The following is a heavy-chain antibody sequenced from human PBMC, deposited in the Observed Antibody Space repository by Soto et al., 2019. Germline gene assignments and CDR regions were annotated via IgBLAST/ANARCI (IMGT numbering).Heavy chain of an antibody. CDR2: IYSGGST. Sequence: EVQLVESGGGLVQPGGSLRLSCAASGFTVSSNYMSWVRQAPGKGLEWVSVIYSGGSTYYADSVKGRFTITRHNSKNTLYLQMNSLRAEDTAVYYCAREVGHGWFDPWGQGTLVTVSS. V-gene: IGHV3-53*04. CDR1: GFTVSSNY. CDR3: AREVGHGWFDP. J-gene: IGHJ5*02.